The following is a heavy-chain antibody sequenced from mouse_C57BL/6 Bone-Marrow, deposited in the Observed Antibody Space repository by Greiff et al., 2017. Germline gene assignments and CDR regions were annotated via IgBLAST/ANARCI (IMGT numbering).Heavy chain of an antibody. CDR2: IYPGSGST. CDR3: ARGGGLRPYYLDY. V-gene: IGHV1-55*01. J-gene: IGHJ2*01. D-gene: IGHD2-4*01. Sequence: QVQLQQPGAELVKPGASVKMSCKASGYTFTSYWITWVKQRPGQGLEWIGDIYPGSGSTNYNEKFKSKATLTVATSSSTAYMQLSSLTSEDSAVYYCARGGGLRPYYLDYWGKGTTLTVSS. CDR1: GYTFTSYW.